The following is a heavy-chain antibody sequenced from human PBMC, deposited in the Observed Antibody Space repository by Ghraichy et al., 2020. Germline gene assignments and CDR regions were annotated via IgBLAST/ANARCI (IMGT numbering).Heavy chain of an antibody. CDR3: ATYCGGGSCYSVDY. V-gene: IGHV3-11*01. Sequence: GGSLRLSCAASGLIFSDYYMSWIRQAPGKGLEWVSYISSSGRTTYYADSVKGRFTISRDNAKNSLYLQMNSLRAEDTAVYYCATYCGGGSCYSVDYWGQGILVTVSS. CDR1: GLIFSDYY. CDR2: ISSSGRTT. D-gene: IGHD2-15*01. J-gene: IGHJ4*02.